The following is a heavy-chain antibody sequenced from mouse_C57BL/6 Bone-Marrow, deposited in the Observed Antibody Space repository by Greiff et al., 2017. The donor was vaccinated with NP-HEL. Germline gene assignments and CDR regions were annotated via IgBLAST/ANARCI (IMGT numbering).Heavy chain of an antibody. CDR3: ARRDWVAPFAY. J-gene: IGHJ3*01. CDR2: ISSGSSTI. CDR1: GFTFSDYG. Sequence: EVHLVESGGGLVKPGGSLKLSCAASGFTFSDYGMHWVRQAPEKGLEWVAYISSGSSTIYYADTVKGRFTISRDNAKNTLFLQMTSLRSEDTAMYYCARRDWVAPFAYWGQGTLVTVSA. D-gene: IGHD1-1*02. V-gene: IGHV5-17*01.